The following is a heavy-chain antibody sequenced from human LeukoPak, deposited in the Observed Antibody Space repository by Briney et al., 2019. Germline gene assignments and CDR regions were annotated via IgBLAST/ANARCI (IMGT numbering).Heavy chain of an antibody. Sequence: ASVKVSCKASGYTFTSYDINWVRQATGQGLEWMGWMNPNSGNTGYAQKFQGRVTMTRNTSISTAYMELSSLRSEDTAVYYCARLAGRDYYDSSGYYYAAYDAFDIWGQGTMVTVSS. D-gene: IGHD3-22*01. CDR1: GYTFTSYD. CDR3: ARLAGRDYYDSSGYYYAAYDAFDI. J-gene: IGHJ3*02. CDR2: MNPNSGNT. V-gene: IGHV1-8*01.